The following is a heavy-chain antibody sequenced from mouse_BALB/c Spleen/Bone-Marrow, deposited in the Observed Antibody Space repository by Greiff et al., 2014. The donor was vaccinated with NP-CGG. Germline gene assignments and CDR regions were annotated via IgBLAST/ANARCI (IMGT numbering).Heavy chain of an antibody. D-gene: IGHD1-1*01. J-gene: IGHJ4*01. Sequence: VQLQQSGAELVRPGASVKLSCKASGYTFTSNWMNWVKQRPEQGLEWIGRIDPYDSETHYNQKFKDKAILTVDKPSSTAYMQLNSLTSEDSAAYYCARWGYGSTYYYAMDYWGQGTSVTVSS. CDR1: GYTFTSNW. CDR2: IDPYDSET. CDR3: ARWGYGSTYYYAMDY. V-gene: IGHV1-52*01.